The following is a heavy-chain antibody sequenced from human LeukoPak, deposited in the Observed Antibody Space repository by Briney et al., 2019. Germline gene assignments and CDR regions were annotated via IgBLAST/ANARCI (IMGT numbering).Heavy chain of an antibody. V-gene: IGHV1-18*04. Sequence: ASVMVSCKASGYTYTNHSITWVRRAPGQGLEWMGWIRAYNRDTRYAQNFLGRVTLITESSTNTAYMELRSLRSDDTAVYYCARDPSNTSGWSPYFDYRGQGTLVTVSA. CDR1: GYTYTNHS. CDR2: IRAYNRDT. D-gene: IGHD6-13*01. CDR3: ARDPSNTSGWSPYFDY. J-gene: IGHJ4*02.